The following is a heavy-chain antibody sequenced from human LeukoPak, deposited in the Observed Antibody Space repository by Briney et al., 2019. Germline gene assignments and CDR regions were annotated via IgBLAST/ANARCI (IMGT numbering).Heavy chain of an antibody. CDR1: GASFDDYY. V-gene: IGHV4-34*01. D-gene: IGHD4-17*01. J-gene: IGHJ4*02. CDR2: INHSGYT. Sequence: SETLSLTCAVSGASFDDYYWSWVRQTPGKGPEWLGEINHSGYTNDSPSLKSRVTLSIDTSRKQFSLNLKSVTVADAGIYYCTRMTTGHDYWGQGTLVTVSS. CDR3: TRMTTGHDY.